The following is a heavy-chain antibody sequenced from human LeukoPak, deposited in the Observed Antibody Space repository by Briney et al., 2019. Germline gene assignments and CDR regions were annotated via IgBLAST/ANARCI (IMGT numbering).Heavy chain of an antibody. CDR1: RFTLSSYW. V-gene: IGHV3-7*01. CDR3: AREDTMVRGVIRNYYYYGMDV. CDR2: IKQDGSDK. J-gene: IGHJ6*02. D-gene: IGHD3-10*01. Sequence: GGSLRLSCASSRFTLSSYWMSWVRQAPGKGLEWVANIKQDGSDKYYVDSVKGRFTISRDNAKNSLYLQMNSLRAEDTAVYYGAREDTMVRGVIRNYYYYGMDVWGQGTTVTVSS.